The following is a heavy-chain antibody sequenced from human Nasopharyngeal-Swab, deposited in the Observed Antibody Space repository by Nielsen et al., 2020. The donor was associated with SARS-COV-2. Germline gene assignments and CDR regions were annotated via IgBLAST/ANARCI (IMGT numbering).Heavy chain of an antibody. CDR3: ARVTRQDWYFDL. Sequence: SETLSLTCTISGGYMSGYSWSWIRQAPGKGLEWFGKIYYSGSTNYNPSLKSRVTISVDTSKNQFSLKLSSVTAADTAVYYCARVTRQDWYFDLWGRGTLVTVSS. J-gene: IGHJ2*01. V-gene: IGHV4-59*01. CDR1: GGYMSGYS. CDR2: IYYSGST.